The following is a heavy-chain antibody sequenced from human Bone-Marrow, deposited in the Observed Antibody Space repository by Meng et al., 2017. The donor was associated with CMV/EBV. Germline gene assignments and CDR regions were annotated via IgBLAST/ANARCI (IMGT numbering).Heavy chain of an antibody. D-gene: IGHD4-17*01. CDR2: IWYDGSNK. J-gene: IGHJ4*02. CDR3: ARVKDGDYHSFDY. V-gene: IGHV3-33*01. Sequence: GGSLRLSCAASGFTFSSYDMHWVRQAPGKGLEWVAVIWYDGSNKYYADSVKGRFTISRDNSKNTLYLQMNSLRAEDTAVYYCARVKDGDYHSFDYWGQGTRVTGYS. CDR1: GFTFSSYD.